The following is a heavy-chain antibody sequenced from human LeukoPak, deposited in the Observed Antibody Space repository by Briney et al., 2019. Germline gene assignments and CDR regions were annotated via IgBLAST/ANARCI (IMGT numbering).Heavy chain of an antibody. CDR3: ARAEDIVVVVAAPGAFDI. D-gene: IGHD2-15*01. V-gene: IGHV4-59*01. CDR2: IYYSGST. J-gene: IGHJ3*02. Sequence: SETLALNCTVSGCPISSYYRSWIRQPPGKELEWIGYIYYSGSTNHHHSLKSRVTISVDTSKNQFSLKLSSVTAADTAVYYCARAEDIVVVVAAPGAFDIWGQGTMVTVSS. CDR1: GCPISSYY.